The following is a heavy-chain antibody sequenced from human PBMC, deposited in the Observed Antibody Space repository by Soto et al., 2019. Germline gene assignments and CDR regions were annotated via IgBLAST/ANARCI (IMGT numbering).Heavy chain of an antibody. D-gene: IGHD3-10*01. Sequence: SETLSLTCTVSGGSISSGGYYWSWIRQHPGKGLEWIGYIYYSGSTYYNPSLKSRVTISVDTSKNQFSLKLSSVTAADTAVYYCARDPAVRGVTEGWFDPWGQGTLVTVSS. V-gene: IGHV4-31*03. CDR1: GGSISSGGYY. J-gene: IGHJ5*02. CDR2: IYYSGST. CDR3: ARDPAVRGVTEGWFDP.